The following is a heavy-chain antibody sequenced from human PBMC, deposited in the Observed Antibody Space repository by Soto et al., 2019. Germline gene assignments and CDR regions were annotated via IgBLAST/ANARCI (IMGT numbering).Heavy chain of an antibody. CDR3: SRRHDVAVLVSSALGLWFDP. D-gene: IGHD2-15*01. CDR2: IYPGDSDT. Sequence: GESLKISCKGSGYSFTSYWIGWVRQMPGKGLEWMGIIYPGDSDTRYSPSFQGQFTISAGKYISTAYLQWSSLKASDSALYYCSRRHDVAVLVSSALGLWFDPWGQGTLVTVSS. CDR1: GYSFTSYW. J-gene: IGHJ5*02. V-gene: IGHV5-51*01.